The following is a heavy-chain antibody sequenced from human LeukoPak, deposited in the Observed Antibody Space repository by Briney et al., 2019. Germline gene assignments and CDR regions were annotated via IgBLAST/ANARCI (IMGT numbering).Heavy chain of an antibody. CDR2: MNPDSGDA. D-gene: IGHD3-22*01. V-gene: IGHV1-8*03. J-gene: IGHJ4*02. Sequence: ASVKVSCNASGYTFTSYDINWVRQATGQGLEWMGWMNPDSGDAGYAQKFQGRVTVTRDTPISTAYMELSSLRSDDTAVYYCARGRYDSSCYYSYWGQGTLVSV. CDR1: GYTFTSYD. CDR3: ARGRYDSSCYYSY.